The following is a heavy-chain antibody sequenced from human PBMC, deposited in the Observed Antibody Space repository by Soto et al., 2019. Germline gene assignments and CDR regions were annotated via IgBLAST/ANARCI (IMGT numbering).Heavy chain of an antibody. D-gene: IGHD3-16*01. Sequence: EVQLVESGGGLVQPGGSLRLSCAASGFTFSSYWMYWVRQAPGKGLVWVSRIKTDGSITSYADSVKGLFTVPRDNARDMLYLQMNSLRAEDTAVYYCEKDMNTAPEYWGKGTLVTVSS. V-gene: IGHV3-74*01. CDR1: GFTFSSYW. CDR3: EKDMNTAPEY. CDR2: IKTDGSIT. J-gene: IGHJ4*02.